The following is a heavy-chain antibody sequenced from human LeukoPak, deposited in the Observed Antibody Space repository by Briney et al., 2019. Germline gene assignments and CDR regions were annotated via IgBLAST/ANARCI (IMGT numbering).Heavy chain of an antibody. CDR3: ARGVGGADY. J-gene: IGHJ4*02. CDR2: IKQDGSEQ. Sequence: PGGSLRLSCAASRFTFTTYAVHWVRQAPGKGLEWVANIKQDGSEQYYVDSVKGRFTISRDNAKNSVYLQMNSLRAEDTAVYYCARGVGGADYWGQGTLVTVSS. D-gene: IGHD2-21*01. V-gene: IGHV3-7*01. CDR1: RFTFTTYA.